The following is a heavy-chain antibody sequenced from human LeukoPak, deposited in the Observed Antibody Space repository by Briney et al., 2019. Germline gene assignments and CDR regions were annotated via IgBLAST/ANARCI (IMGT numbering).Heavy chain of an antibody. D-gene: IGHD2-15*01. CDR2: ISSNGVRE. V-gene: IGHV3-30*01. CDR3: ARQGASLQFHFLYMAV. Sequence: PGGSLRLSCAASGFTFTNYALHWVRQAPGMGLEWVAVISSNGVREHYADSVNGRVTISRDDIQNTVHLQMQSLRAEDTAVYYCARQGASLQFHFLYMAVWGNGTTVIVSS. J-gene: IGHJ6*03. CDR1: GFTFTNYA.